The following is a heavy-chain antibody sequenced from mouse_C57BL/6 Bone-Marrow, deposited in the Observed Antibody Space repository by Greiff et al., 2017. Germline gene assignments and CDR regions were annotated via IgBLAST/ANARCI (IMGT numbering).Heavy chain of an antibody. V-gene: IGHV1-81*01. CDR3: ARWVPSSSDWYFDV. CDR2: IYPRSGNT. Sequence: QVQLQQSGAELARPGASVKLSCKASGYTFTSYGISWVKQRTGQGLEWIGEIYPRSGNTYYNEKFKGKATLTADKSSSTAYMELRSLTSEDSAVYFCARWVPSSSDWYFDVWGTGTTVTVSS. D-gene: IGHD1-1*01. J-gene: IGHJ1*03. CDR1: GYTFTSYG.